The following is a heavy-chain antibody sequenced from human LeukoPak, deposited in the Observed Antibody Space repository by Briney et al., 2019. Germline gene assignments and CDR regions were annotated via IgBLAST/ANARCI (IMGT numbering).Heavy chain of an antibody. Sequence: GSLRLSCAASGFTFSSYAMSWVRQAPGKGLEWVSAISGSGGSTYYVDSVKGRFTISRDNSKNTLYLQMNSLRAEDTAVYYCAKEQGQQLVLNPFDYWGQGTLVTVSS. V-gene: IGHV3-23*01. D-gene: IGHD6-13*01. J-gene: IGHJ4*02. CDR3: AKEQGQQLVLNPFDY. CDR2: ISGSGGST. CDR1: GFTFSSYA.